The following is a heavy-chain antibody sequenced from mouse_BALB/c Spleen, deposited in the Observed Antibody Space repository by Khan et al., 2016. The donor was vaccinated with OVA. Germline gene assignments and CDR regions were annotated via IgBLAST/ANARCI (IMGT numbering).Heavy chain of an antibody. CDR3: ARSRWLLPAMDY. D-gene: IGHD2-3*01. V-gene: IGHV9-3*02. Sequence: QIQLVQSGPELKKPGETVKISCKASGYTFTKNGMNWVKQAPGKGLKWMGWINTNTGEPTYAEEFKGRFAFYLETSASTAYLQINNLKNEDKGTYFCARSRWLLPAMDYWGQGTSVTVSS. CDR2: INTNTGEP. CDR1: GYTFTKNG. J-gene: IGHJ4*01.